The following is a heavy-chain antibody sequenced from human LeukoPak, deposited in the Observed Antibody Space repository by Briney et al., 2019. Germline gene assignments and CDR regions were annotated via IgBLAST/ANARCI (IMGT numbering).Heavy chain of an antibody. CDR1: GGSISSGSYY. CDR2: IYTSGST. J-gene: IGHJ3*02. CDR3: ATTTSGGDAFDI. V-gene: IGHV4-61*02. Sequence: SETLSLTCTVSGGSISSGSYYWSWIRQPAGKGLEWIGRIYTSGSTNYNPSLKSRVTISVDTSKNQFSLKLSSVTAADTAVYYCATTTSGGDAFDIWGQGTMVTVSS. D-gene: IGHD1-26*01.